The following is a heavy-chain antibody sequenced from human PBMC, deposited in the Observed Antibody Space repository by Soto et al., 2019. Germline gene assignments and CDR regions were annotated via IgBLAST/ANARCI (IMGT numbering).Heavy chain of an antibody. V-gene: IGHV1-69*13. D-gene: IGHD3-3*01. CDR3: ARDRGFGVVIADYYYGMDV. J-gene: IGHJ6*02. CDR1: GGTFSSYA. CDR2: IIPIFGTA. Sequence: SVKVSCKASGGTFSSYAISWVRQAPGQGLEWMGGIIPIFGTANYAQKFQGRVTITADESTSTAYVELSSLRSEDTAVYYCARDRGFGVVIADYYYGMDVWGQGTTVTVPS.